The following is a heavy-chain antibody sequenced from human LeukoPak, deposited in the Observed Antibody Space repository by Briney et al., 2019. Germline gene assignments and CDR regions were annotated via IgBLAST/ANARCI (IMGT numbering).Heavy chain of an antibody. CDR1: GFTFSSYA. CDR2: ISYDGSNK. V-gene: IGHV3-30-3*01. Sequence: GGSLRLSCAASGFTFSSYAMHWVRQAPGKGLEWVAVISYDGSNKYHADSVKGRFTISRDNSKNTLYLQMNSLRAEDTAVYYCARDNGAAAPFDYWGQGTLVTVSS. CDR3: ARDNGAAAPFDY. J-gene: IGHJ4*02. D-gene: IGHD6-13*01.